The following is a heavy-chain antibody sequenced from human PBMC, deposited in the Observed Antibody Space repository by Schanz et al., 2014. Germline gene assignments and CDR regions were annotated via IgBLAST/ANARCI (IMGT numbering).Heavy chain of an antibody. CDR1: GFSVSSNF. CDR2: ISYDGSNK. Sequence: VQLVESGGGLVQPGGSLRLSCAASGFSVSSNFMTWVRQAPGKGLEWVALISYDGSNKHYADSVRGRFTISRDNSRNTLYLQMNSLRAEDTAVYYCAKDFTGSGIFFNSWGQGTLVSVSS. V-gene: IGHV3-30*18. J-gene: IGHJ5*01. CDR3: AKDFTGSGIFFNS. D-gene: IGHD3-10*01.